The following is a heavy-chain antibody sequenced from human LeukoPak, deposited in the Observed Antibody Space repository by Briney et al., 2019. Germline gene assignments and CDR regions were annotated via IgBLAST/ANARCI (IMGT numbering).Heavy chain of an antibody. J-gene: IGHJ2*01. CDR3: ARDPGTFDWYFDL. Sequence: SETLSLTCTLSGGSISSYFWSWIRQPAGTGLEWIGRIYNSGSTTYNPSLKSRVTMSVDTSKNQFSLQLSSVTAADTAVYYCARDPGTFDWYFDLWGRGTLVTVSS. D-gene: IGHD1-7*01. V-gene: IGHV4-4*07. CDR2: IYNSGST. CDR1: GGSISSYF.